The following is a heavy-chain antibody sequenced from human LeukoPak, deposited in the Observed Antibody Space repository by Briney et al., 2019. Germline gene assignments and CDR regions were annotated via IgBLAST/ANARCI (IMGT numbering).Heavy chain of an antibody. CDR3: ARDLNVNYDFWSGHSWGY. V-gene: IGHV3-21*01. CDR1: GFTFSSYS. D-gene: IGHD3-3*01. CDR2: ISSSSSYI. Sequence: GGSLRLSCAASGFTFSSYSMNWVRRAPGKGLEWVSFISSSSSYIYYADSVKGRFTISRDNAKNSLYLQMNSLRAEDTAVYYCARDLNVNYDFWSGHSWGYWGQGTLVTVSS. J-gene: IGHJ4*02.